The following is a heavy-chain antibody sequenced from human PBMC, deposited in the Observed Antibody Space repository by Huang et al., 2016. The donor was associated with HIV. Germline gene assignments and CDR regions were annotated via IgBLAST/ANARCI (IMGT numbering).Heavy chain of an antibody. CDR1: GGTFSSHT. J-gene: IGHJ4*02. D-gene: IGHD1-20*01. CDR3: ARGLSGNIDS. Sequence: QVQLVQSGAELKKPGSSVKVSCKASGGTFSSHTITWVRQAPGQGCEWMGEIVHMFGTGNNAQNFQGRVTITADEATATAYLELSSLKFEDTAIYYCARGLSGNIDSWGQGSLVTVSS. V-gene: IGHV1-69*01. CDR2: IVHMFGTG.